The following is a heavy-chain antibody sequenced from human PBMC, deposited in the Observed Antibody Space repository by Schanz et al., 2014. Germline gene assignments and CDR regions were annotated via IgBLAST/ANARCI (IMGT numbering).Heavy chain of an antibody. D-gene: IGHD5-18*01. CDR2: ITAYNGDT. J-gene: IGHJ3*02. Sequence: QVQLVQSGDEVKKPGASVKVSCKTSGYTFSDYGITWVRQAPGQGLEWVGWITAYNGDTNYALKLQGRVTMTTDTSTGTAYMELRSLRSDDTALYYCTRGGYSYALSAFDIWGQGTILTVSS. V-gene: IGHV1-18*01. CDR1: GYTFSDYG. CDR3: TRGGYSYALSAFDI.